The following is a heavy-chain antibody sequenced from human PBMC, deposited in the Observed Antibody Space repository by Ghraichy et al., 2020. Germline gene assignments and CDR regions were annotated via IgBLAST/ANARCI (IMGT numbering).Heavy chain of an antibody. V-gene: IGHV3-7*04. J-gene: IGHJ4*02. Sequence: GGSLRLSCAASGFTFNTYYMTWVRQAPGKGLEWVANIKHDGSEKYYVESVKGRFTISRGNAKDSVYLQMNSLRAEDTAVYYCGRGGYIYGSNPVDYWGQGTQGTVSS. D-gene: IGHD5-18*01. CDR3: GRGGYIYGSNPVDY. CDR2: IKHDGSEK. CDR1: GFTFNTYY.